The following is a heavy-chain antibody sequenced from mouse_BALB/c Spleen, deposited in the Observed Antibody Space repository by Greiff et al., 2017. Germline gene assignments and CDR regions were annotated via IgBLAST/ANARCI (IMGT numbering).Heavy chain of an antibody. CDR1: GFTFSSFG. D-gene: IGHD5-5*01. V-gene: IGHV5-17*02. Sequence: DVKLVESGGGLVQPGGSRKLSCAASGFTFSSFGMHWVRQAPEKGLEWVAYISSGSSTIYYADTVKGRFTISRDNPKNTLFLQMTSLRSEDTAMYYCARLDYPEDYWGQGTSVTVSS. J-gene: IGHJ4*01. CDR2: ISSGSSTI. CDR3: ARLDYPEDY.